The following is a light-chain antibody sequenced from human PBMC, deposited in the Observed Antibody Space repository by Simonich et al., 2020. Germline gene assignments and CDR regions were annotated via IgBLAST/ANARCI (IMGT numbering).Light chain of an antibody. V-gene: IGKV3-15*01. CDR2: VAS. J-gene: IGKJ4*01. CDR3: QQYGSSPPVT. Sequence: EIVMTQSPATLSVSPGERATLSCRASQSVSSNLAWYQQKPGQAPRLLIYVASTRATGIPARFSGSGSGTEFTLTISSMQSEDFAVYYCQQYGSSPPVTFGGGTKVEIK. CDR1: QSVSSN.